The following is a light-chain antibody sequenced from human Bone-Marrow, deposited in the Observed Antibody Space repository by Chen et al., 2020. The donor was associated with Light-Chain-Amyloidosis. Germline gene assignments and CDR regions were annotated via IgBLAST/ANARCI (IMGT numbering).Light chain of an antibody. Sequence: EIVMTQSPATLSVSPGERATLSCRASQSLTSNLAWYQQKPGQAPRLLIYGASTRATGIPARFSGSGSGTEFTLTITSLQSEDFAVYYCQQYNNWPPWTFGQGTEVEIK. CDR1: QSLTSN. J-gene: IGKJ1*01. CDR3: QQYNNWPPWT. CDR2: GAS. V-gene: IGKV3-15*01.